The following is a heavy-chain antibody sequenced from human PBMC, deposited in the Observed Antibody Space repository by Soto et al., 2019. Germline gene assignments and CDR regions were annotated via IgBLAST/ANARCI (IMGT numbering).Heavy chain of an antibody. CDR2: ISAYNGNT. D-gene: IGHD3-22*01. V-gene: IGHV1-18*01. J-gene: IGHJ3*01. CDR3: ARKKTDDYDSKGYSA. Sequence: ASVKVSCKASGYTFTSYGISWVRQAPGQGLEWMGWISAYNGNTNYAQKLQGRVTMTTDTSTSTAYMELRSLRSDDTAVYYCARKKTDDYDSKGYSAWSQGTMVTVSS. CDR1: GYTFTSYG.